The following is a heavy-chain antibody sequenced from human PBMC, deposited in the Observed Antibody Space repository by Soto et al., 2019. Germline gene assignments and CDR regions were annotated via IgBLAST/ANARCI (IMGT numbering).Heavy chain of an antibody. CDR2: IWYDGSNK. CDR3: ARAKLPMRNDWFDP. CDR1: GFTFSSYG. V-gene: IGHV3-33*01. D-gene: IGHD1-1*01. J-gene: IGHJ5*02. Sequence: QVQLVESGGGVVQPGRSLRLSCAASGFTFSSYGMHWVRQAPGKGLEWVAVIWYDGSNKYYADSVKGRFTISRDNSKNTPYLQMNSLRAEDTAVYYCARAKLPMRNDWFDPWGQGTLVTVSS.